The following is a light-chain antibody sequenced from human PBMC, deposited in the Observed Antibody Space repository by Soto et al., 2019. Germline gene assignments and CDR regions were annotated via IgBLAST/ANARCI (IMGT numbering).Light chain of an antibody. J-gene: IGKJ1*01. Sequence: IVMTQSPATLSVSPGERATLSCRASQTIDNKLAWYQQRPGQAPRLLIYGASIRATGIPARFSGSGSGTEFTLTISGLQSEDFGVYYCQQYKDWRTFGQGTNVDNK. CDR3: QQYKDWRT. CDR2: GAS. CDR1: QTIDNK. V-gene: IGKV3-15*01.